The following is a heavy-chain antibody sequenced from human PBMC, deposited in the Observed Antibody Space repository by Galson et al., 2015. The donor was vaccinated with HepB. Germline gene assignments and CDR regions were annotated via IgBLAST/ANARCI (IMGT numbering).Heavy chain of an antibody. CDR3: ARDGYSRSSWVYFNY. J-gene: IGHJ4*02. Sequence: CAISGDSVSSNSATWNWIRQSPSRGLEWLGRTYYRSKWFNDYAVSVKSRITINPDTSKNQFSLKLTSVTAADTAVYYCARDGYSRSSWVYFNYWGQGSLVTVSS. V-gene: IGHV6-1*01. D-gene: IGHD1-26*01. CDR1: GDSVSSNSAT. CDR2: TYYRSKWFN.